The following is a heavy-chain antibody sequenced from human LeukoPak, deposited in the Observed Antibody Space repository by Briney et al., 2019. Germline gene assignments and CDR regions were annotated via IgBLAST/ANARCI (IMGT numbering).Heavy chain of an antibody. D-gene: IGHD1-26*01. CDR1: GFALRSYN. V-gene: IGHV3-21*01. J-gene: IGHJ4*02. CDR3: ARDASGSSTGLIDS. Sequence: GGSLRLSCAASGFALRSYNMHWVRQAPGKGLEWVSYISTSSYYIYYADSVKGRFTISRDDAKNSLFLQMNSLRAEDTAIYYCARDASGSSTGLIDSWGQGTLVTVSS. CDR2: ISTSSYYI.